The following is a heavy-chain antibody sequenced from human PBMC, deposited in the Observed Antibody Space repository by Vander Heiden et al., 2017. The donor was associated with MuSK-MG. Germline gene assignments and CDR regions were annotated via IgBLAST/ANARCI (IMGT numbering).Heavy chain of an antibody. V-gene: IGHV5-51*01. CDR1: GFDFSSYW. Sequence: EVQLVQSGAEVKKPGESLKISCKGSGFDFSSYWIDWVRQVPGQGLEWLGRSYPGDSETRYSPSLQGHVTISADQSIRTAYLQWGSLKAADTAIYFCARGLGNWCDYWGQGTLGTVSS. D-gene: IGHD2-8*02. CDR3: ARGLGNWCDY. CDR2: SYPGDSET. J-gene: IGHJ4*02.